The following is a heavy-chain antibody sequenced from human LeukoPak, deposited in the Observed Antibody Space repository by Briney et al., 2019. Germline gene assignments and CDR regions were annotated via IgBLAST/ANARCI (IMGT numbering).Heavy chain of an antibody. J-gene: IGHJ4*02. CDR2: ISGSAGAT. D-gene: IGHD4-23*01. V-gene: IGHV3-23*01. CDR3: ATFSRMVTVY. Sequence: GGSLRLSCAASGFTFNNYAMSWVRQAPGKGLEWVSAISGSAGATYYPDSVEGRFAISRDNSKNTLYLQMNSLRAEDTAVYYCATFSRMVTVYRGQGTLVTVSS. CDR1: GFTFNNYA.